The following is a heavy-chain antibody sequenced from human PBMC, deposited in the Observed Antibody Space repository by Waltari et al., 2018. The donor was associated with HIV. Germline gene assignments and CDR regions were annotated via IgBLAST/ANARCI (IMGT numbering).Heavy chain of an antibody. V-gene: IGHV4-59*01. J-gene: IGHJ6*02. CDR1: GGSISSYY. D-gene: IGHD1-26*01. CDR3: ARNLYSGSYYGGYGMDV. CDR2: IYYSGST. Sequence: QVQLQESGPGLVKPSETLSLTCTVSGGSISSYYWSWIRQPPGKGLEWIGYIYYSGSTNYNPSLKSRVTISVDTSKNQFSLKLSSVTAADTAVYYCARNLYSGSYYGGYGMDVWGQGTTVTVSS.